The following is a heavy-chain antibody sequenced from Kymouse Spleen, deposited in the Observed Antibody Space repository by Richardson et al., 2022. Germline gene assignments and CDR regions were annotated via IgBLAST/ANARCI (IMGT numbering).Heavy chain of an antibody. CDR3: ARGYYGSGSYYPNWFDP. J-gene: IGHJ5*02. Sequence: QVQLQQWGAGLLKPSETLSLTCAVYGGSFSGYYWSWIRQPPGKGLEWIGEINHSGSTNYNPSLKSRVTISVDTSKNQFSLKLSSVTAADTAVYYCARGYYGSGSYYPNWFDPWGQGTLVTVSS. D-gene: IGHD3-10*01. CDR1: GGSFSGYY. CDR2: INHSGST. V-gene: IGHV4-34*01.